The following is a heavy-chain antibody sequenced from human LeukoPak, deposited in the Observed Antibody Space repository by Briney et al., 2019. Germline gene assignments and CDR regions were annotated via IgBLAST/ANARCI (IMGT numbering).Heavy chain of an antibody. J-gene: IGHJ4*02. CDR3: AHRGGAVAGHYFFDY. Sequence: SGPTLVNPTRTLTLTFTFSGFSLSTSGVGVGWIRQPPVKALEWLALIYWNDDKRYSPSLSRRLTITKDTSKNQVVLTMTNLDPVDTATYYCAHRGGAVAGHYFFDYWGQGTLVTVSS. D-gene: IGHD6-19*01. CDR2: IYWNDDK. CDR1: GFSLSTSGVG. V-gene: IGHV2-5*01.